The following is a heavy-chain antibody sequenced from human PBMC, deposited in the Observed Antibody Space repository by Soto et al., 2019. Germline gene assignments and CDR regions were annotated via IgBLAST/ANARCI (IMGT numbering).Heavy chain of an antibody. D-gene: IGHD2-2*01. Sequence: QVQLQESGPGLVKPSETLSLTCTVSGGSISSSSYYWGWIRQTPGKGLEWIGTIYYMGIAYYNPSLRSRFTISIDTSKNQFSLKLSSVTAADTAIYYCARRAYQVIGWFDPWGQGTLVTVSS. CDR3: ARRAYQVIGWFDP. V-gene: IGHV4-39*01. CDR1: GGSISSSSYY. CDR2: IYYMGIA. J-gene: IGHJ5*02.